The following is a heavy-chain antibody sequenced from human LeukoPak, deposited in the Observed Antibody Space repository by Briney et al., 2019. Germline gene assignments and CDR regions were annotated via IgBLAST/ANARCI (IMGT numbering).Heavy chain of an antibody. D-gene: IGHD3-10*01. Sequence: SETLSLTCTVSGGSISSYYWSWIRQPPGKGLEWIGYIYYSGTTNYNPSLESRVTISVDTSKNQFSLKLTSVTAADTAVYYCARYFGSGSKKYYFDYWGQGTLVTVSS. CDR2: IYYSGTT. J-gene: IGHJ4*02. CDR3: ARYFGSGSKKYYFDY. V-gene: IGHV4-59*01. CDR1: GGSISSYY.